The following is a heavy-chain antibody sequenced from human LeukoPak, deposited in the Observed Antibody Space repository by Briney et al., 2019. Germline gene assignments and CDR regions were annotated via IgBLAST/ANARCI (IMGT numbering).Heavy chain of an antibody. CDR1: GFTVSSNY. CDR3: AKDMDGSLDY. CDR2: IYSGGST. V-gene: IGHV3-53*05. D-gene: IGHD3-10*01. J-gene: IGHJ4*02. Sequence: PGGSLRLSCAASGFTVSSNYMNWVRQAPGKGLEWVSVIYSGGSTYYADSVKGRFTISRDNAKNSLYLQMNSLRAEDMALYYCAKDMDGSLDYWGQGTLVTVSS.